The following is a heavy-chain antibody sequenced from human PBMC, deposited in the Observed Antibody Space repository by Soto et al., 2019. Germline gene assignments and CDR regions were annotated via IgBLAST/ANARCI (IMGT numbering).Heavy chain of an antibody. CDR1: GGSFSGYY. V-gene: IGHV4-34*01. D-gene: IGHD3-3*01. J-gene: IGHJ5*02. Sequence: ETLSLTCAVYGGSFSGYYWSWIRQPPGKGLEWIGEINHSGSTNYNPSLKSRVTISVDTSKNQFSLKLSSVTAADTAVYYCARTVGNYDFWSGYYRWFDPWGQGTLVTVSS. CDR3: ARTVGNYDFWSGYYRWFDP. CDR2: INHSGST.